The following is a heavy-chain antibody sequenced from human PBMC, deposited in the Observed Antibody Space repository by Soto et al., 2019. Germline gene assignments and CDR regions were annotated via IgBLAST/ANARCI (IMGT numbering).Heavy chain of an antibody. CDR1: GDSITGRNW. CDR2: VYHSGCV. Sequence: QVQLHEAGPGLVKPSGTLSLTCAVSGDSITGRNWWTWVRQPPGKGLEWIGEVYHSGCVSYNPYLKSRVTISFDKSKNQFALNLASVTAADTAMYYCARVRPPSCTRPAAVLYYFDYWGQGTLVTVSS. J-gene: IGHJ4*02. CDR3: ARVRPPSCTRPAAVLYYFDY. D-gene: IGHD2-2*01. V-gene: IGHV4-4*02.